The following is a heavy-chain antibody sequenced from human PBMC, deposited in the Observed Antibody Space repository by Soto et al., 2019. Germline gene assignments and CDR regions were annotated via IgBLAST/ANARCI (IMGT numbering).Heavy chain of an antibody. J-gene: IGHJ5*02. CDR2: ISYDGSSK. CDR1: GFTFSSYA. Sequence: PGGSLRLSCAASGFTFSSYAMHWVRQAPGKGLEWVAVISYDGSSKYYADSVKGRFTISRDNSKNTLYLQMNSLRAEDTAVYYCARGGVTTVLDWFDPWGQGTLVTVSS. V-gene: IGHV3-30-3*01. CDR3: ARGGVTTVLDWFDP. D-gene: IGHD4-17*01.